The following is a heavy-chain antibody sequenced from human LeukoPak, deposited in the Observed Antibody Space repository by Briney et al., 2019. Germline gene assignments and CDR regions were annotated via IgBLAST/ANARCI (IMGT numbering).Heavy chain of an antibody. CDR3: ARELEPDLYYYGMDV. V-gene: IGHV3-74*01. Sequence: PGGSLRLSCEVSGFTFSIYWMHWVRQAPGKGLVWVSRINSDGSSTNYADSVKGRFTISRDNAQNTLYLQLHSLRAEDTAVDYCARELEPDLYYYGMDVWGQGTTVTVSS. J-gene: IGHJ6*02. CDR2: INSDGSST. CDR1: GFTFSIYW. D-gene: IGHD1-1*01.